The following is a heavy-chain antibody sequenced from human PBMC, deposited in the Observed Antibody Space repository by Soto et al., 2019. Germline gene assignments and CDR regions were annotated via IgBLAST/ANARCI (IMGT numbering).Heavy chain of an antibody. Sequence: GGSLRLSCAASGSTFDGYGMGWVRQAPGKGLEWVSGISCSGGYTNYADSVKGRFTISRDNSKNTLYLQMNSLRAEDTAVYYCAKGSYSSSWYSWGQGTLVTVSS. J-gene: IGHJ4*02. CDR3: AKGSYSSSWYS. CDR1: GSTFDGYG. V-gene: IGHV3-23*01. D-gene: IGHD6-13*01. CDR2: ISCSGGYT.